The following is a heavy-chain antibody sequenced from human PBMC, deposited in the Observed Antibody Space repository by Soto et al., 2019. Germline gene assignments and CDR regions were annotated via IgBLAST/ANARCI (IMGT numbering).Heavy chain of an antibody. D-gene: IGHD6-19*01. CDR3: ANNPYSSGYDAFDI. Sequence: PGGSLRLSCAASGFTFSSYGMHWVRQAPGKGLEWVAVISYDGSNKYYADSVKGRFTISRDNSKNTLYLQMNSLRAEDTAVYYCANNPYSSGYDAFDIWGQGTMVTVSS. CDR2: ISYDGSNK. J-gene: IGHJ3*02. CDR1: GFTFSSYG. V-gene: IGHV3-30*18.